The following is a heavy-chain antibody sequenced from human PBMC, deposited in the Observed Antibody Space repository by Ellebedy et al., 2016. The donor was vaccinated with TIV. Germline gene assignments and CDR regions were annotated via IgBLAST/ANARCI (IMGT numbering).Heavy chain of an antibody. J-gene: IGHJ4*02. D-gene: IGHD3-10*01. Sequence: GGSLRLSCKTSGYTFTNYWIAWVRQRPGKGLEWMGFIYPRDSDTRYSPSSQGQVTISADKSINTAYLQWSSLKASDTAVYFCARRFTVIRGVEYFDFWGQGTLVTVSS. V-gene: IGHV5-51*01. CDR2: IYPRDSDT. CDR1: GYTFTNYW. CDR3: ARRFTVIRGVEYFDF.